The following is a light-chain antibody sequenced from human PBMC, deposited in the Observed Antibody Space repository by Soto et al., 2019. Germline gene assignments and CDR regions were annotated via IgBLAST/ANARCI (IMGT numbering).Light chain of an antibody. CDR3: QQRSNWPPNT. V-gene: IGKV3-11*01. CDR1: QSVSSY. Sequence: ESVLTQSPATLSLSPGERATLSCRASQSVSSYLAWYQQKPGQAPRLLIYGASNRATGIPARFSGSGSGTDFTLTISSLEPEDFAVYYCQQRSNWPPNTFGGGTKV. J-gene: IGKJ4*01. CDR2: GAS.